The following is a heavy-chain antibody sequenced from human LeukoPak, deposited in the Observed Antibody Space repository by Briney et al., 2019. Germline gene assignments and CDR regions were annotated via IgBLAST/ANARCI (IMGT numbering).Heavy chain of an antibody. Sequence: SQTLSLTCSVSGVSITSGSYYWGWIRQSDGEGLEWIGCVHSSGDIDHNAAFRSRAAVSGDASKNQFSLQLASVTAADTAVYFCARGASPKDAVFFDYWGQGALITVSS. D-gene: IGHD3-16*01. J-gene: IGHJ4*02. CDR1: GVSITSGSYY. V-gene: IGHV4-61*02. CDR3: ARGASPKDAVFFDY. CDR2: VHSSGDI.